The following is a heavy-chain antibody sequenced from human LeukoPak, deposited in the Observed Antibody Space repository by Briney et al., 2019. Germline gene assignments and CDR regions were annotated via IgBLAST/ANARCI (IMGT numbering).Heavy chain of an antibody. CDR1: GFTFSSYS. V-gene: IGHV3-21*01. CDR3: ARGPWFGDVYWFDP. Sequence: GGSLRLSCAASGFTFSSYSMNWVRQAPGKGLEWVSSISSSSSYIYYADSVKGRFTISRDNAKNSLYLQMNSLRAEDTAVYYCARGPWFGDVYWFDPWGQGTLVTVSS. J-gene: IGHJ5*02. D-gene: IGHD3-10*01. CDR2: ISSSSSYI.